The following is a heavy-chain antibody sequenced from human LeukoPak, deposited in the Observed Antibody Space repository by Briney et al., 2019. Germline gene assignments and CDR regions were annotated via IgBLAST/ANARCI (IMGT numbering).Heavy chain of an antibody. V-gene: IGHV3-30*18. CDR3: AKVGDGGITIFGAQYYFDY. CDR1: GFTFSSYG. J-gene: IGHJ4*02. Sequence: GGSLRLSCAASGFTFSSYGMHWVRQAPGKGLEWVAVISYDGSNKYYADSVKGRFTISRDNSKNTLYLQMNSLRAEDTAVYYCAKVGDGGITIFGAQYYFDYWGQGTLVTVSS. CDR2: ISYDGSNK. D-gene: IGHD3-3*01.